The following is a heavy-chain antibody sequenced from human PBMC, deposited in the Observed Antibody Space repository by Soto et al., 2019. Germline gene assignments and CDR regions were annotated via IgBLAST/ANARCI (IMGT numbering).Heavy chain of an antibody. CDR3: ARSVVDDSSSYFWFYFDY. D-gene: IGHD3-3*01. CDR1: GASISSGY. CDR2: IYYDGRT. Sequence: SETLSLTCTVSGASISSGYWSWIRQSPGKGLEWIGYIYYDGRTHYNPSLRSRVTISVDTSKNQFSLILTSVTAAATAVYHCARSVVDDSSSYFWFYFDYWGQGSPVTGSS. J-gene: IGHJ4*02. V-gene: IGHV4-30-4*01.